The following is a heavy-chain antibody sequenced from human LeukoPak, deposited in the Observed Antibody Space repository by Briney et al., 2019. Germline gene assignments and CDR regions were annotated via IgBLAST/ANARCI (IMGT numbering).Heavy chain of an antibody. V-gene: IGHV3-30-3*01. CDR2: ISYDGSNK. D-gene: IGHD3-22*01. CDR1: GFTFSNSA. Sequence: GGSLRLSCAASGFTFSNSAMHWVRQAPGKGLERVAVISYDGSNKCYADSVKGRFTISRDNSKNTLYLQMNSLRAEDTAVYYCARDLYDSSESAFDIWGQGKMVTVSS. CDR3: ARDLYDSSESAFDI. J-gene: IGHJ3*02.